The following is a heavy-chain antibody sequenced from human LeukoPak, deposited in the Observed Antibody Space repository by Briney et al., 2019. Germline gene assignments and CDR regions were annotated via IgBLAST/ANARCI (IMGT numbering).Heavy chain of an antibody. CDR2: IYYSGST. D-gene: IGHD3-9*01. J-gene: IGHJ5*02. CDR3: ARDSPPRGDILTGQENPNWFDP. V-gene: IGHV4-39*07. Sequence: SETLSLTCTVSGGSISSSSYYWGWIRQPPGKGLEWIGSIYYSGSTYYNPSLKSRVTISVDTSKNQFSLKLSSVTAADTAVYYCARDSPPRGDILTGQENPNWFDPWGQGTLVTVSS. CDR1: GGSISSSSYY.